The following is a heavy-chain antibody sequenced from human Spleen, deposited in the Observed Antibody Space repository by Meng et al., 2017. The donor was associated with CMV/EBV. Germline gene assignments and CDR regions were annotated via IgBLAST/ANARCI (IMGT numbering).Heavy chain of an antibody. Sequence: GESLKIPCAASGFIFGSFAMTWVRQAPGKGLEWVSTLCGSGGSTYYADSVKGRFIISGDSSTNTVFLQMNSLRAEDTAVYYCAKEPRSWYGGDGFDVWGHGTMVTVSS. D-gene: IGHD6-13*01. J-gene: IGHJ3*01. CDR2: LCGSGGST. CDR3: AKEPRSWYGGDGFDV. CDR1: GFIFGSFA. V-gene: IGHV3-23*01.